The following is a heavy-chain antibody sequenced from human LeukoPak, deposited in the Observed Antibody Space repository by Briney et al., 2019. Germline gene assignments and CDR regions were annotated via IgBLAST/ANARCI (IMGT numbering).Heavy chain of an antibody. Sequence: GGSLRLSCAASGFTFSSYSMSWVRKAPGKGLGWVATLNQDGSEKYYVDSVKGRFTISRDNAKNSLFLQMGSLRVEDTAVYYCTRESTAGYNSSWYGFRNWGQGTLVSVSS. CDR1: GFTFSSYS. J-gene: IGHJ1*01. V-gene: IGHV3-7*01. CDR2: LNQDGSEK. D-gene: IGHD6-13*01. CDR3: TRESTAGYNSSWYGFRN.